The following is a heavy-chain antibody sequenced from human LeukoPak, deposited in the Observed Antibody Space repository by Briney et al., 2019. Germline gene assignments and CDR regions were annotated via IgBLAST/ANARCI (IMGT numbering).Heavy chain of an antibody. J-gene: IGHJ5*02. CDR1: GYTFTNYY. Sequence: ASVKVSCKASGYTFTNYYMHWVRQAPGQGLEWMGMINPSGGSTSYAQKFQGRVTMTRDMSTSTVYMELSSLRSEDTAVYYCARDHSHSGNTATNWFDPWGQGTLVTVSS. D-gene: IGHD4-23*01. CDR2: INPSGGST. CDR3: ARDHSHSGNTATNWFDP. V-gene: IGHV1-46*01.